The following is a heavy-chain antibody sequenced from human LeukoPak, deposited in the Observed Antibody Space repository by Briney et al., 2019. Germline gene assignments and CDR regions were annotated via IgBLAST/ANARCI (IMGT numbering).Heavy chain of an antibody. CDR3: ARSGCGYYNCFYYSYYVDV. CDR2: MYYTGNT. J-gene: IGHJ6*03. Sequence: PSETLSLTCTLSGASINSHYWSWIPQPPGKGLEWIAPMYYTGNTYYNPSLKSRVSMSVDTSKDQFSLRLNSVSAADTAVYFCARSGCGYYNCFYYSYYVDVWGKGTSVTVSS. V-gene: IGHV4-59*04. D-gene: IGHD3-10*01. CDR1: GASINSHY.